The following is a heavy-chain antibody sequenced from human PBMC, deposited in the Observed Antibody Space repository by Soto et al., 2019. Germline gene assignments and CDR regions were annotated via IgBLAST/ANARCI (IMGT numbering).Heavy chain of an antibody. CDR2: ISGSGDTT. CDR3: SPERRGGVFDC. D-gene: IGHD3-10*01. V-gene: IGHV3-23*01. CDR1: GFTFIFYA. J-gene: IGHJ4*02. Sequence: GGSLRLSCAASGFTFIFYAINWVLQAPWKGLEWVSFISGSGDTTYYADSVKGRFTISRDNSKNTVYLHMNSLRAEDTAVYYCSPERRGGVFDCRGPRTLVTVSS.